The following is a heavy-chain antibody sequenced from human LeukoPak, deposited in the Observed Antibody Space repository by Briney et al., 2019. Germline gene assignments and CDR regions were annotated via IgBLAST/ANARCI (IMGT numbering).Heavy chain of an antibody. CDR3: ASVFWNGH. CDR1: GFTTSANY. V-gene: IGHV3-66*01. CDR2: LISTGNT. D-gene: IGHD3-3*01. Sequence: GVPLRLSCAASGFTTSANYMNWVRQAPGKGLEWVSILISTGNTYYANSVQGRFTISKDNSKNTLYLQMDSLRAEDTAVYYCASVFWNGHWGQGTLVTVSS. J-gene: IGHJ4*02.